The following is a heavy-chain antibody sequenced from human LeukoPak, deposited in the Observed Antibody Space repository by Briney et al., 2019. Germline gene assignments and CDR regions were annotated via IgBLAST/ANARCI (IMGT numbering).Heavy chain of an antibody. CDR2: INTIGST. CDR1: GGSISSFY. V-gene: IGHV4-4*09. Sequence: SETLSLTCTVSGGSISSFYWSWIRQPPGKGLEWIGYINTIGSTNYNPSLKSRVTISVDTSKNQFSLKLTSVTAADTAVYYCARHAIYGVYNYYYYYCMDVWGRGTTVTVSS. CDR3: ARHAIYGVYNYYYYYCMDV. D-gene: IGHD3-3*01. J-gene: IGHJ6*03.